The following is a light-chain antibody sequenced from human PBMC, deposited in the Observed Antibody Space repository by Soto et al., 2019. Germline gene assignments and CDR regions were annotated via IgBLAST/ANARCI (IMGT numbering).Light chain of an antibody. Sequence: EIVMTHSPLTLXXTXXXXAXXXCXXSQXLLYNNTYNYLDWYVQKPGQSPQLLIYFGSNRAPGVPDRFSGSGSGTDFTLKINRVEAEDVGTYYCMQALQSLTFGQGTRLEIK. CDR1: QXLLYNNTYNY. J-gene: IGKJ5*01. V-gene: IGKV2-28*01. CDR2: FGS. CDR3: MQALQSLT.